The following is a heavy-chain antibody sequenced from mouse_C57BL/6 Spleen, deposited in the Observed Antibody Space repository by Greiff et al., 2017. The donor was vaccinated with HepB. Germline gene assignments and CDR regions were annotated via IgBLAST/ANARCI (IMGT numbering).Heavy chain of an antibody. CDR3: ARVGYYGSRAFDY. J-gene: IGHJ2*01. CDR1: GYTFTDYN. Sequence: EVKLEESGPELVKPGASVKIPCKASGYTFTDYNMDWVQQSHGKSLEWIGDINPNNGGTIYNQKFKGKATLTVDKSSSTAYMELRSLTSEDTAVYYCARVGYYGSRAFDYWGQGTTLTVSS. D-gene: IGHD1-1*01. V-gene: IGHV1-18*01. CDR2: INPNNGGT.